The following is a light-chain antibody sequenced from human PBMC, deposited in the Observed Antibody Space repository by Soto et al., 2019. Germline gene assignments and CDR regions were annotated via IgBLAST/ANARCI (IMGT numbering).Light chain of an antibody. CDR1: QSVSSC. CDR3: QQRSNWPG. J-gene: IGKJ4*02. Sequence: EIVLTQSPATLSLSPGERATLSCRASQSVSSCLAWYQQKPGQAPRLLIYDASNTATGIPARFSGSGSGTDFTLTIRSVEPEDFAVYYCQQRSNWPGFGGGTKVEIK. V-gene: IGKV3-11*01. CDR2: DAS.